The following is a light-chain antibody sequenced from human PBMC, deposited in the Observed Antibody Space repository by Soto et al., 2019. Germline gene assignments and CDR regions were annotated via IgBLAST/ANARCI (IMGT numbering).Light chain of an antibody. V-gene: IGLV2-11*01. CDR2: DVS. CDR1: SSDVGGYNY. J-gene: IGLJ2*01. CDR3: CSYAGSYTFV. Sequence: QSVLTQPRSVSGSPGQSVTISCTGTSSDVGGYNYVSWYQQHPGKAPKLMIYDVSKRPSGVPDRFSGSKSGNTASLTISGLQAEYESDYYFCSYAGSYTFVFGGGTKLTVL.